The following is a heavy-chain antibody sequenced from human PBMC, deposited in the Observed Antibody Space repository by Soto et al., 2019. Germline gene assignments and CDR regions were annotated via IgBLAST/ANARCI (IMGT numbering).Heavy chain of an antibody. D-gene: IGHD5-12*01. CDR1: GGSISSYY. Sequence: SETLSLTCTVSGGSISSYYWSWIRQPPGRGLEWIGYIYYSGSTNYNPSLKSRVTISVDTSKNQFSLKLSSVTAADTAVYYCARGAERWLQLHPFDYWGQGTLVTVSS. V-gene: IGHV4-59*01. CDR3: ARGAERWLQLHPFDY. CDR2: IYYSGST. J-gene: IGHJ4*02.